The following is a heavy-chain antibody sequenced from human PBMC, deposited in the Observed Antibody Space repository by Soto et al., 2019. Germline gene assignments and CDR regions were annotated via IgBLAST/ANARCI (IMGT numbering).Heavy chain of an antibody. V-gene: IGHV3-30*04. J-gene: IGHJ6*02. CDR1: GFTFSGYA. CDR2: ISYDARNK. CDR3: ARVGFRYSDGNGIDG. D-gene: IGHD5-18*01. Sequence: QVQLVESGGGVVQPGRSLRLSCAASGFTFSGYAMHWVRQAPGKGLEWVAVISYDARNKFYADSAKGRFTISRDNCKNTLYLQMNSLRAEDTALYYCARVGFRYSDGNGIDGWGQGTTVTVSS.